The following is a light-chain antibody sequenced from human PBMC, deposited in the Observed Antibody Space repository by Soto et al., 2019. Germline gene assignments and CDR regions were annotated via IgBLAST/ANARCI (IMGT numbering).Light chain of an antibody. Sequence: QSVLTQPASVSGSPGQSITISCTGTSSDVGGYNDVSWYQQHPGKAPKLMIYDVSNRPSGVSNRFSGSKSGNTASLTISGLQAEDEADYYCSSYTSSSTPSVFGTGTKVTVL. CDR1: SSDVGGYND. J-gene: IGLJ1*01. CDR3: SSYTSSSTPSV. V-gene: IGLV2-14*03. CDR2: DVS.